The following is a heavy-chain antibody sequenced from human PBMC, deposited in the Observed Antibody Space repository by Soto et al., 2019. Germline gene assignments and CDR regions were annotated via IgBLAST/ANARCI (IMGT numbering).Heavy chain of an antibody. V-gene: IGHV1-46*01. CDR1: GYKFTTYF. CDR3: VRGYCTTSPCSGDFQF. J-gene: IGHJ1*01. D-gene: IGHD2-15*01. CDR2: IHPSGDT. Sequence: ASVKVSCKASGYKFTTYFIHWVRQAPGQGLEWMGMIHPSGDTGYAQKFRGRVAMTIDTSTTTASMELRNLTSEDTAVYFSVRGYCTTSPCSGDFQFWGQGTLVTVSS.